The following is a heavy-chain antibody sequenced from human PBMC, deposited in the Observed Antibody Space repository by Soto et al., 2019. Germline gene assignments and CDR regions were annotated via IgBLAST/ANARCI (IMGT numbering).Heavy chain of an antibody. D-gene: IGHD6-19*01. V-gene: IGHV4-30-4*01. CDR3: AREGSSGWYWYFDL. Sequence: QVQLQESGPGLVKPSQTLSLTCTVSGGSISSGDYYWSWIRQPPGKGLEWIGYIYYSGSTYYNPSLKSRVNISVDTSRIQFSLKMSSVTAADTAVYYCAREGSSGWYWYFDLWGRGTLFTVSS. J-gene: IGHJ2*01. CDR1: GGSISSGDYY. CDR2: IYYSGST.